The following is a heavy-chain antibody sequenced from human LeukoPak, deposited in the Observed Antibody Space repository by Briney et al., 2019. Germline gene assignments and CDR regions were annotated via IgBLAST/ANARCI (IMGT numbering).Heavy chain of an antibody. CDR1: GFTVSTNY. CDR3: ARERINSYGSPFGY. J-gene: IGHJ4*02. V-gene: IGHV3-53*01. Sequence: TGGSLRLSCAASGFTVSTNYMSWVRQAPGKGLEWVSVIYSGGSTYYADSVKGRFTISRDNSKNTLYLQMNSLRAEDTAVYYCARERINSYGSPFGYWGQGTLSPSPQ. D-gene: IGHD5-18*01. CDR2: IYSGGST.